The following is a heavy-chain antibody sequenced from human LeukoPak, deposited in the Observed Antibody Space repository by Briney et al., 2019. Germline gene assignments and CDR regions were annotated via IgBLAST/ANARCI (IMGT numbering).Heavy chain of an antibody. CDR2: ISSSSSYI. D-gene: IGHD6-13*01. J-gene: IGHJ4*02. CDR1: GFTFSSYS. Sequence: KSGGSLRLSCAASGFTFSSYSMNWVRQAPGKGLEWVSSISSSSSYIYYADSVKGLFTISRDNAKNSLYLQMNSLRAEDTAVYYCASRIAAAGTIDYWGQGTLVTVSS. CDR3: ASRIAAAGTIDY. V-gene: IGHV3-21*01.